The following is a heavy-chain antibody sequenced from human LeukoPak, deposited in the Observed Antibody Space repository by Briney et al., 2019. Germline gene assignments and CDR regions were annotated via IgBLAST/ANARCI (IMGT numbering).Heavy chain of an antibody. J-gene: IGHJ4*02. D-gene: IGHD3/OR15-3a*01. CDR2: IYYTGST. CDR1: GGSINSHY. Sequence: PSETLSLTCTVSGGSINSHYWSWIRQPPGKGLECIGPIYYTGSTYYKPSLERRVTISVDTAKNQIALKLSSVTAADTAVYYCARYEEFSTGYSASSPRHYFDHWGQGTLVTVSS. V-gene: IGHV4-59*11. CDR3: ARYEEFSTGYSASSPRHYFDH.